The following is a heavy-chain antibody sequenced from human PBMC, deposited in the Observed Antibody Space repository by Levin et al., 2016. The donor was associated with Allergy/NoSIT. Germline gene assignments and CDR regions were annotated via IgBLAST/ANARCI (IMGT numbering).Heavy chain of an antibody. Sequence: ESLKISCAASGLTFSSYWMHWVRQVPGKGLVWVSRINPDGSVITYADSVKGRFTISRDNAKSTLYLQMKSLRGEDTAVYFCARGHDYYGVPIDIWGQGTMVTVSS. CDR2: INPDGSVI. D-gene: IGHD3-10*01. V-gene: IGHV3-74*01. CDR3: ARGHDYYGVPIDI. CDR1: GLTFSSYW. J-gene: IGHJ3*02.